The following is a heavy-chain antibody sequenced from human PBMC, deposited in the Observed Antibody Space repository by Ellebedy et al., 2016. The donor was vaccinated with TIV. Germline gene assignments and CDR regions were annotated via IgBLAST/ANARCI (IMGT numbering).Heavy chain of an antibody. D-gene: IGHD4-23*01. CDR1: GGTFSSYA. J-gene: IGHJ4*02. CDR3: ARGGRTVVTPLDY. CDR2: IIPIFGTA. Sequence: SVKVSCXASGGTFSSYAISWVRQAPGQGLEWMGGIIPIFGTANYAQKFQGRVTITADESTSTAYMELSSLRSEDTAVYYCARGGRTVVTPLDYWGQGTLVTVSS. V-gene: IGHV1-69*13.